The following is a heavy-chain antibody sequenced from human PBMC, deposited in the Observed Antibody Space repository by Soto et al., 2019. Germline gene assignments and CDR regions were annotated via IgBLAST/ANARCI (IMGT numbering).Heavy chain of an antibody. CDR1: GFTFSRYP. CDR3: AKEMTIGRPYDY. Sequence: GWSLGLSCAASGFTFSRYPMSWVRQTPGEGLEWVSAISATGDDTYYADFVTGRFTVSRDNSKSTLFLQMNSLRAEDTAVYYCAKEMTIGRPYDYWGQGALVTVSS. V-gene: IGHV3-23*01. CDR2: ISATGDDT. J-gene: IGHJ4*02.